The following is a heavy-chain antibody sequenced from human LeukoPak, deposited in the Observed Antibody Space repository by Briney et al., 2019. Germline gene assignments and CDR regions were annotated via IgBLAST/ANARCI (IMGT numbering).Heavy chain of an antibody. V-gene: IGHV4-61*01. Sequence: SETLSLTCTVSGGSVSSDTYYWSWIRQPPGKGLGWIGYISYNGASNYNPSLKSRVTMSVDTSKNQFSLKLSSVIAADTAVYYFARSYGSRSYYPFDPWGQGTLVTVSS. D-gene: IGHD3-10*01. J-gene: IGHJ5*02. CDR3: ARSYGSRSYYPFDP. CDR2: ISYNGAS. CDR1: GGSVSSDTYY.